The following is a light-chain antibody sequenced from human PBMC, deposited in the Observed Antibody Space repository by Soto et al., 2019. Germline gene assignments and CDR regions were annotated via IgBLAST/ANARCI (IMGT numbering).Light chain of an antibody. Sequence: QSVLTQPASVSGSPGQSITISCTGTSSDVGGYNFVSWYQQHPDKAPKLMIYDVTNRPSGVSNRFSGSKSGNTASLTISGLQAEDEADYYCSSYKRISTYVFGTGTKVT. CDR3: SSYKRISTYV. CDR1: SSDVGGYNF. CDR2: DVT. J-gene: IGLJ1*01. V-gene: IGLV2-14*01.